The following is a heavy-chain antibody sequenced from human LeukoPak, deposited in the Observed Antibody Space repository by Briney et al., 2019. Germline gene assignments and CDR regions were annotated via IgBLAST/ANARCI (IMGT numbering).Heavy chain of an antibody. CDR2: ISGSGGST. V-gene: IGHV3-23*01. Sequence: GGSLRLSCAASGFTFSSYAMHWVRQAPGKGLEWVSAISGSGGSTYYADSVKGRFTISRDNSKNTLYLQMNSLRAEDTAVYYCATDYDFWSGYPRIDYWGQGTLVTVSS. J-gene: IGHJ4*02. CDR1: GFTFSSYA. CDR3: ATDYDFWSGYPRIDY. D-gene: IGHD3-3*01.